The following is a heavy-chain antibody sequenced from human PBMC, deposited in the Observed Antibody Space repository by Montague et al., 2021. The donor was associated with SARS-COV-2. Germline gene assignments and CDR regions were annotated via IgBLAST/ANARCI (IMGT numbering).Heavy chain of an antibody. D-gene: IGHD3-10*01. Sequence: SETLSLTCTVSGGSISSSSYYWGWIRQPPGKGLEWIGSIYYSGSTYYNPSLKSRVTISVDTSKNQFSLKLSSVTAADTAVYYCARQGDYYGSGSYYNVLSFELLGGLATIDYWGQGTLVTVSS. J-gene: IGHJ4*02. CDR1: GGSISSSSYY. CDR3: ARQGDYYGSGSYYNVLSFELLGGLATIDY. CDR2: IYYSGST. V-gene: IGHV4-39*01.